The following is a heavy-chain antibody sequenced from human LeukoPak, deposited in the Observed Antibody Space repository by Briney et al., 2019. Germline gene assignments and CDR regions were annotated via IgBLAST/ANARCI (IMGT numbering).Heavy chain of an antibody. D-gene: IGHD6-13*01. V-gene: IGHV3-30*02. Sequence: GGSLRLSCAASGFAFSSYGMHWVRQAPGKGPEWVAFIRYDGSNKYYADSVKGRFTISRDNSKNTLYLQMNSLRAEDTAVYYCAKGSGYRQYYFDYWGQGTLVTVSS. J-gene: IGHJ4*02. CDR2: IRYDGSNK. CDR3: AKGSGYRQYYFDY. CDR1: GFAFSSYG.